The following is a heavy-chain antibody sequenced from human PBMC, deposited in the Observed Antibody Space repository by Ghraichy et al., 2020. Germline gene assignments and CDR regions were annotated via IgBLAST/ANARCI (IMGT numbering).Heavy chain of an antibody. J-gene: IGHJ4*02. CDR2: ISYDGSNK. CDR3: AKDFVRPSVVVVAATYFDY. D-gene: IGHD2-15*01. CDR1: GFTFSSYC. Sequence: GESLNISCAASGFTFSSYCMHWVRQAPGKGLEWVAVISYDGSNKYYADSVKGRFTISRDNSKNTLYLQMNSLRAEDMAVYYCAKDFVRPSVVVVAATYFDYWGQGTLVTVSS. V-gene: IGHV3-30*18.